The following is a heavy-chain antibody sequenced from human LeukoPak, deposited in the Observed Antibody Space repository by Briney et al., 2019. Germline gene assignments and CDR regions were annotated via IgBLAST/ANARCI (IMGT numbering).Heavy chain of an antibody. CDR3: ARGWAPRGEKSSFAS. CDR1: GASINSDY. Sequence: PSETLSLTCTVSGASINSDYWTWVRQVAGKGLEWIGLIFASGSTNYNPYLRSRITMSVGTSKNQFSLDLSSVTAADTGVYYCARGWAPRGEKSSFASWGQGTLVTVSS. V-gene: IGHV4-4*07. CDR2: IFASGST. D-gene: IGHD3-10*01. J-gene: IGHJ4*02.